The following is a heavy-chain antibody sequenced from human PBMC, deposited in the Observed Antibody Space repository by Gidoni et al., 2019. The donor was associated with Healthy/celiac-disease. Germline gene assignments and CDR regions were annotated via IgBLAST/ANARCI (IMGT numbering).Heavy chain of an antibody. D-gene: IGHD4-4*01. CDR2: INAGNGNT. CDR3: ASSPTVTTAYYDYGMDV. J-gene: IGHJ6*02. Sequence: QVQLVQSGAEVKKPGASVTVSCKASGYTFTRYAMHWVRQAPGQRLEWMGWINAGNGNTKYSQKFQGRVTITRDTSASTAYMEMSSLRSEDTAVYYCASSPTVTTAYYDYGMDVWGQGTTVTVSS. CDR1: GYTFTRYA. V-gene: IGHV1-3*01.